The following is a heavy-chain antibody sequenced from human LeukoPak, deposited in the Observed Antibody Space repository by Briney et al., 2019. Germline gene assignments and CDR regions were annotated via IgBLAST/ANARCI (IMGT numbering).Heavy chain of an antibody. J-gene: IGHJ4*02. CDR3: AKDIAYYYGSGSYFHGLDY. Sequence: GGSLRLSCAASGFTFDDYAMHWVRQAPGKGLEGVSGISWNSGSIGYADSVKGRFTISRDNAKNSLCLQMNSLRAEDTALYYCAKDIAYYYGSGSYFHGLDYWGQGTLVTVSS. CDR1: GFTFDDYA. CDR2: ISWNSGSI. V-gene: IGHV3-9*01. D-gene: IGHD3-10*01.